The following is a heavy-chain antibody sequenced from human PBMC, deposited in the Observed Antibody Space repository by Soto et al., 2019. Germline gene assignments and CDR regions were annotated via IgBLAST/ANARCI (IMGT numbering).Heavy chain of an antibody. CDR3: ARTMGVFGVVRKYYYGMAV. Sequence: SVKVSCKASGGTFSSYAISWVRQAPGQGLEWMGGIIPIFGTANYAQKFQGRVTITADESTSTAYMELSSLRSEDTAVYYCARTMGVFGVVRKYYYGMAVWGQGTTVTVSS. J-gene: IGHJ6*02. D-gene: IGHD3-3*01. CDR1: GGTFSSYA. CDR2: IIPIFGTA. V-gene: IGHV1-69*13.